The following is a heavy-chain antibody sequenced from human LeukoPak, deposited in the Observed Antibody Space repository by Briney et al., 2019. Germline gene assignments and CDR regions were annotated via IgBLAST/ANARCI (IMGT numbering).Heavy chain of an antibody. V-gene: IGHV3-74*01. J-gene: IGHJ5*02. CDR3: AREGQQPRGVRWFNP. CDR1: GFTLNSYW. D-gene: IGHD3-10*01. CDR2: INSDGSST. Sequence: GGSLRLSCAASGFTLNSYWMHWVRQAPGKGLVWVSRINSDGSSTSYADSVKGRFTISRDNAKSTLYLQMNSLRAEDTAVYYCAREGQQPRGVRWFNPWGQGTLVTVSS.